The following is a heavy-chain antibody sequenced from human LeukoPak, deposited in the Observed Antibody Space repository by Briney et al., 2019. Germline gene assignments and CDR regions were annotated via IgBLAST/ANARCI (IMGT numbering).Heavy chain of an antibody. Sequence: KPSETLSLTCAVSGGSISSGGYSWSWIRQPPEKGLEWIGYIYHSGSTYYNPSLKSRVTISVDRSKNQFSLKLSSVTAADTAVYYCAREDFWSGFHYGMDVWGQGTTVTVSS. CDR2: IYHSGST. CDR3: AREDFWSGFHYGMDV. CDR1: GGSISSGGYS. D-gene: IGHD3-3*01. V-gene: IGHV4-30-2*01. J-gene: IGHJ6*02.